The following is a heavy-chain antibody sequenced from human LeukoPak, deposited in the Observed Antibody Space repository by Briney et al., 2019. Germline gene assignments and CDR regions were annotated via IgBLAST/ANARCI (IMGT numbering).Heavy chain of an antibody. J-gene: IGHJ4*02. CDR1: GYTFTDYL. D-gene: IGHD3-3*01. Sequence: ASVKVSCKASGYTFTDYLVHWVRLAPGQGLEWMGWISPNSGDTNYAQKFQDRVTMTRDTSITTASMQLSSLRSDDTAVYYCATETWSGYLFDYWGQGTLVTVSS. CDR3: ATETWSGYLFDY. CDR2: ISPNSGDT. V-gene: IGHV1-2*02.